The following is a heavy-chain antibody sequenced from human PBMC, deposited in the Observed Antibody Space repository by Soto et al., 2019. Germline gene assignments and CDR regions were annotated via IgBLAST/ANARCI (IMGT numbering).Heavy chain of an antibody. J-gene: IGHJ4*02. CDR3: AKVRDGGFYYYFDY. CDR1: GFTFSSYA. CDR2: ISGSGGST. V-gene: IGHV3-23*01. D-gene: IGHD3-22*01. Sequence: EVQLLESGGGLVQPGGSLRLSCAASGFTFSSYAMNWVRQAPGKGLEWVSAISGSGGSTHYADSVKGRFTISRDNSKNTLYLQMNSLRAEDTAVYYCAKVRDGGFYYYFDYWGQGTLVTVSS.